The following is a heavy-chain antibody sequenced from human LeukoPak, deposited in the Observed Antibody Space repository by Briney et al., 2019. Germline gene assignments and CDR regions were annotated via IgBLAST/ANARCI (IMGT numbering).Heavy chain of an antibody. V-gene: IGHV3-7*01. CDR1: GFTFSSYG. CDR3: ARDTVTPTSLNDY. J-gene: IGHJ4*02. Sequence: GGTLRLSCAASGFTFSSYGMSWVRQAPGKGLEWVANIKQDGSEKYYVDSVKGRFTISRDNAKNSLYLQMNSLRAEDTAVYYCARDTVTPTSLNDYWGQGTLVTVSS. CDR2: IKQDGSEK. D-gene: IGHD4-17*01.